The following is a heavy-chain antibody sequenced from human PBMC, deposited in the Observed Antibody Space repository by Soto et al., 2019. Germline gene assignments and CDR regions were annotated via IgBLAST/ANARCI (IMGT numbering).Heavy chain of an antibody. D-gene: IGHD2-15*01. Sequence: AASVKVSCKASGYTFTSYGISWVRQAPGQRLEWMGWISAYNGNTNYAQKLQGRVTMTTDTSTSTAYMELRSLRSDDTAVYYCSRAPGYCSGGSCYSEYAFDIWGQGTMVTVSS. CDR3: SRAPGYCSGGSCYSEYAFDI. J-gene: IGHJ3*02. CDR2: ISAYNGNT. V-gene: IGHV1-18*01. CDR1: GYTFTSYG.